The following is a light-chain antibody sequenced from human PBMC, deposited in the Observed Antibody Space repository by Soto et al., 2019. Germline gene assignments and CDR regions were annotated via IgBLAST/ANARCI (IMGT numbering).Light chain of an antibody. J-gene: IGLJ1*01. V-gene: IGLV2-14*01. CDR3: SSYTSTSTYV. CDR1: SSDVGGYNY. Sequence: QSVLTQPASVSGSPGQSITISCTGTSSDVGGYNYVSWYQQYPGKAPKLMIYHVSNRPSGVSNRFSGSKSGNSASLTISGLQPEDEADYYCSSYTSTSTYVFGTGTKLT. CDR2: HVS.